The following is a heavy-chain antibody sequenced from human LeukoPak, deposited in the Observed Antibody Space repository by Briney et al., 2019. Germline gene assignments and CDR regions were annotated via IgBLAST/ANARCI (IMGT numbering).Heavy chain of an antibody. Sequence: PSETLSLTCAVSGGSISSGGYSWSWIRQPPGKGLEWIGYIYHSGSTYYNPSLKSRVTISVDRSKNQFSLKLSSVTAADTAVYYCARGRGNNWFDPWGQGTLVTVSS. V-gene: IGHV4-30-2*01. D-gene: IGHD3-10*01. CDR2: IYHSGST. CDR1: GGSISSGGYS. CDR3: ARGRGNNWFDP. J-gene: IGHJ5*02.